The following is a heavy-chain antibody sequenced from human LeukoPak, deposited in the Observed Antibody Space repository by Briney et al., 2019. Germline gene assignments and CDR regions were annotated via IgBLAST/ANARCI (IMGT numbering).Heavy chain of an antibody. D-gene: IGHD3-22*01. Sequence: GGSLRLSCATSGFTFSSYGMHWVRQAPGKGLEWVAVISCDGSNKYYADSVKGRFTISRDNSKNTLFLQMNSLRAEDTAVYYCARSYYYDSSGYYYDVSAFDIWGQGTMVTVSS. CDR3: ARSYYYDSSGYYYDVSAFDI. J-gene: IGHJ3*02. V-gene: IGHV3-30*03. CDR2: ISCDGSNK. CDR1: GFTFSSYG.